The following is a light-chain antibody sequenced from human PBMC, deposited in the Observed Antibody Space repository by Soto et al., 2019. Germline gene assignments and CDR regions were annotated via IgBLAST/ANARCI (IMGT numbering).Light chain of an antibody. CDR2: EGS. Sequence: QSVLTQPASVSGSPGQSSTISCTGTSSDVGGYDLVSWYQQHPGKAPKLIIYEGSKRPSGISNRFSGSKSGNTASLIISGLQGDDEGDYYCCAYVSSNTLLFGGGTKVTVL. V-gene: IGLV2-23*01. J-gene: IGLJ2*01. CDR3: CAYVSSNTLL. CDR1: SSDVGGYDL.